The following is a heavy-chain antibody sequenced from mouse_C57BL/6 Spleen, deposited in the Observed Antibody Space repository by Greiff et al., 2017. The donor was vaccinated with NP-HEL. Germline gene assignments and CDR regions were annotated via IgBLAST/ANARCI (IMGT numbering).Heavy chain of an antibody. V-gene: IGHV7-3*01. CDR3: ASSFRYCGSSYGYFDV. J-gene: IGHJ1*03. Sequence: EVKLMESGGGLVQPGGSLSLSCAASGFTFTDYYMSWVRQPPGKALEWLGFIRNKANGYTTEYSASVKGRFTISRDNSQSILYLQMNALRAEDSATYYCASSFRYCGSSYGYFDVWGTGTTVTVSS. D-gene: IGHD1-1*01. CDR1: GFTFTDYY. CDR2: IRNKANGYTT.